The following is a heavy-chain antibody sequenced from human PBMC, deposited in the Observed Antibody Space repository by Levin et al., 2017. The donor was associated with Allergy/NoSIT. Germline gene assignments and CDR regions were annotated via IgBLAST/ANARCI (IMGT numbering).Heavy chain of an antibody. J-gene: IGHJ3*02. Sequence: GGSLRLSCAASGFTFSDYGMDWVRQAPGKGLEWVAVIHFDGSNKYYGDSVKGRFTISRDNSKNMLYLQMNNLRADDTAVYYCAREGTAIEDDAFDIWGQGTLVTVSS. CDR3: AREGTAIEDDAFDI. V-gene: IGHV3-33*01. CDR1: GFTFSDYG. CDR2: IHFDGSNK. D-gene: IGHD2-21*02.